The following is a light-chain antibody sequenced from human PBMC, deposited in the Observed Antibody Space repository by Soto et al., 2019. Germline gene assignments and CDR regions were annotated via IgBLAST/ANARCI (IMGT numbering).Light chain of an antibody. CDR3: CSYAVRDTFFV. V-gene: IGLV2-11*01. Sequence: QSALTQPRSVSGSPGQSVIISCTGTSNDVGAYNYVSWYQRHPGKAPKLVIYDVAKRPSGVPARFSGSKSGTTASLTISGLPAEDEAGSFCCSYAVRDTFFVFGTGTQLTVL. J-gene: IGLJ1*01. CDR1: SNDVGAYNY. CDR2: DVA.